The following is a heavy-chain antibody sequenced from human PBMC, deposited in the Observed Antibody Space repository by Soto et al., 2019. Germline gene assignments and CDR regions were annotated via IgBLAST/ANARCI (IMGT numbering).Heavy chain of an antibody. CDR1: GGTFSSYA. CDR2: IIPIFGSA. CDR3: ARVSMLPIPWFGP. J-gene: IGHJ5*02. V-gene: IGHV1-69*13. D-gene: IGHD2-8*01. Sequence: SGKVSCTASGGTFSSYAISWVRQAPGQGLEWMGGIIPIFGSANYAQKFQGRVTITADESTTTAYMELRSLRSEDTAVYYCARVSMLPIPWFGPLGQRTLVT.